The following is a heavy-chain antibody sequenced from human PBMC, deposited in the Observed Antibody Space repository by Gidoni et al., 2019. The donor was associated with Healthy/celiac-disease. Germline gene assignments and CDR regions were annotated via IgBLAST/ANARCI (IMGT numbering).Heavy chain of an antibody. Sequence: QVHLQELGPGLVKPSQTLSPTCTVYGGSISSGSYYWSWIRQPAGKGLEWIGRIYTSGSTNYNPSLKSRVTISVDTSKNQFSLKLSSVTAADTAVYYCARVGVLYYYYGMDVWGQGTTVTVSS. CDR2: IYTSGST. V-gene: IGHV4-61*02. J-gene: IGHJ6*02. D-gene: IGHD2-2*01. CDR3: ARVGVLYYYYGMDV. CDR1: GGSISSGSYY.